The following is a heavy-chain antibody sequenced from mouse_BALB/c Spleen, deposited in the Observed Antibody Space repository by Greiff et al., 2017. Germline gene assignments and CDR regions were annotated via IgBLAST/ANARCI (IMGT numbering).Heavy chain of an antibody. J-gene: IGHJ2*01. D-gene: IGHD2-1*01. CDR2: ISNGGGST. Sequence: DVKLVESGGGLVQPGGSLKLSCAASGFTFSSYTMSWVRQTPEKRLEWVAYISNGGGSTYYPDTVKGRFTISRDNAKNTLYLQMSSLKSEDTAMYYCARHGGNLDYWGQGTTLTVSS. CDR1: GFTFSSYT. CDR3: ARHGGNLDY. V-gene: IGHV5-12-2*01.